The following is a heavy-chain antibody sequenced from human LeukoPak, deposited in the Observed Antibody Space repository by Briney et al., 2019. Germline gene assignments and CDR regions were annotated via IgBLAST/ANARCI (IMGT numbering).Heavy chain of an antibody. CDR3: TTDAPTSKLRYFDWLFAFHY. V-gene: IGHV3-15*01. D-gene: IGHD3-9*01. Sequence: GGSLRLSCAASGFTFSSYAMSWVRQAPGKGLEWVGRIKSKTDGGTTDHAAPVKGRFTISRDDSKNTLYLQMNSLKIEDTAFYYCTTDAPTSKLRYFDWLFAFHYWGQGTLVTVSS. J-gene: IGHJ4*02. CDR2: IKSKTDGGTT. CDR1: GFTFSSYA.